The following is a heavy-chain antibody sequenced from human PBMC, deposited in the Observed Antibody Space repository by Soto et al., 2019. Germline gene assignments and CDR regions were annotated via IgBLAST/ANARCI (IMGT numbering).Heavy chain of an antibody. CDR2: ISAYNGDT. V-gene: IGHV1-18*04. CDR1: GYTFTNYG. D-gene: IGHD2-15*01. Sequence: ASVNVSCKTSGYTFTNYGITWVRQAPGQGIKWMGWISAYNGDTKYAQKFQGRVIMTTDTSTTTAYMELRSLRSDDTAVYYCARGPAGGLRGGVSYWGQGTLVTVSS. CDR3: ARGPAGGLRGGVSY. J-gene: IGHJ4*02.